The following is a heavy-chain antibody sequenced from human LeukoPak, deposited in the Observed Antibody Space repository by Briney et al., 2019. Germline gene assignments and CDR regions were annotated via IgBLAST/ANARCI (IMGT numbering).Heavy chain of an antibody. J-gene: IGHJ4*02. CDR1: GFTFSSYE. V-gene: IGHV3-48*03. CDR2: ISSSGTPI. Sequence: GGSLRLSCAASGFTFSSYEMNWVRQAPGKGLEWVSYISSSGTPIHYADSVKGRFTISRDNAKNSLFLQMNSLRAEDTAVYYCAREKTACGGDCYDSWGQGTLVTVSS. D-gene: IGHD2-21*01. CDR3: AREKTACGGDCYDS.